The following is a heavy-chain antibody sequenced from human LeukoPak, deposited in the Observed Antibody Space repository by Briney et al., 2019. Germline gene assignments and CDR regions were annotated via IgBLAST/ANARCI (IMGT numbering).Heavy chain of an antibody. Sequence: ETLSLTCAVYGGSFSGYYWSWIRKPPGKGLEWIGEINHSGSTNYNPSLKSRVTVSVDTSKNQFSLKLSSVTAADTAVYYCARHYYDSSGTAYYYGMDVWGQGTTVTVSS. CDR2: INHSGST. D-gene: IGHD3-22*01. J-gene: IGHJ6*02. V-gene: IGHV4-34*01. CDR1: GGSFSGYY. CDR3: ARHYYDSSGTAYYYGMDV.